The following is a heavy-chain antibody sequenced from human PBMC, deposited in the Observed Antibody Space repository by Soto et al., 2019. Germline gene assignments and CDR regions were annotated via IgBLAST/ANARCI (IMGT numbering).Heavy chain of an antibody. V-gene: IGHV3-30*18. J-gene: IGHJ4*02. CDR1: GFTFSSYG. D-gene: IGHD2-2*01. Sequence: QVQLVESGGGVVQPGRSLRLSCAASGFTFSSYGMHWVRQAPGKGLEWVAVISYDGSNKYYADSVKGRFTISRDNSKNTLYLQMNSLRAEDTAVYYCANTRRDLCLDYWGQGTLVTVSS. CDR3: ANTRRDLCLDY. CDR2: ISYDGSNK.